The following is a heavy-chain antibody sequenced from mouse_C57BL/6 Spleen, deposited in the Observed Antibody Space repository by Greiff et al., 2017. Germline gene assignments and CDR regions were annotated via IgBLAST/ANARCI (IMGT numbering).Heavy chain of an antibody. D-gene: IGHD2-4*01. J-gene: IGHJ2*01. CDR2: IDPETGGT. Sequence: ESGAELVRPGASVTLSCKASGYTFTDYEMHWVKQTPVHGLEWIGAIDPETGGTAYNQKFKGKAILTADKSSSTAYMELRSLTSEDSAVYYCTREEDYDGAFDYWGQGTTLTVSS. CDR3: TREEDYDGAFDY. V-gene: IGHV1-15*01. CDR1: GYTFTDYE.